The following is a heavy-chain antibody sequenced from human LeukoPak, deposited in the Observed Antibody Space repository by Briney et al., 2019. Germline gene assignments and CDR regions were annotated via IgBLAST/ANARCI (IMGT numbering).Heavy chain of an antibody. Sequence: GGSLRLSCSASGFTFSSYAMHWVRQAPGKGLEYVSAINTNGGSTYYADSVKGRFTISRDNSKNTLYLQMSSLRAEDTAVYYCVSLPSYSSSSISYYWGQGTPVTVSS. D-gene: IGHD6-6*01. V-gene: IGHV3-64D*06. CDR1: GFTFSSYA. CDR2: INTNGGST. CDR3: VSLPSYSSSSISYY. J-gene: IGHJ4*02.